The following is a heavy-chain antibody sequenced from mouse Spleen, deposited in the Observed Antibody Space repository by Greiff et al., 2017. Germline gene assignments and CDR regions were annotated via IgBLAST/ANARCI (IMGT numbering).Heavy chain of an antibody. CDR3: AREDYGSLAY. J-gene: IGHJ3*01. D-gene: IGHD1-1*01. CDR1: GYTFTSYW. CDR2: IYPGSGST. V-gene: IGHV1-55*01. Sequence: VQLQESGAELVKPGASVKMSCKASGYTFTSYWITWVKQRPGQGLEWIGDIYPGSGSTNYNEKFKSKATLTVDTSSSTAYMQLSSLTSEDSAVYYCAREDYGSLAYWGQGTLVTVSA.